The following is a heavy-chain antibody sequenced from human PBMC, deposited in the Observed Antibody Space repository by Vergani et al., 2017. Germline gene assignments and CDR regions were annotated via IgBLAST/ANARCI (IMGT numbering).Heavy chain of an antibody. CDR2: IDPNDSYT. J-gene: IGHJ6*02. V-gene: IGHV5-10-1*01. Sequence: EVQLVQSGAEVKKPGESLRISCKGSGYSFTSYWISWVRQMPGKGLEWMGRIDPNDSYTNYSPSFQGHVTISADKSIGTAYLQWSSLKASDTAMYYCARQVAVAGKWWGPYYYYGMDVWGQGTTVTVSS. D-gene: IGHD6-19*01. CDR3: ARQVAVAGKWWGPYYYYGMDV. CDR1: GYSFTSYW.